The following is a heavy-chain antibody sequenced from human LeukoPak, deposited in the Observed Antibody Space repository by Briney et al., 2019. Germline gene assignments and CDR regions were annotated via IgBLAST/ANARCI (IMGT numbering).Heavy chain of an antibody. Sequence: RASVKVSCKASSYTFTRYGISWVRQAPGQGLEWMGWISGSNGNTNYAQKFQGRVSMTADTSTSTAYMELRSLRSDDTAVYYCARSYDILTGYYIGYYMDVWGKGTTVTISS. D-gene: IGHD3-9*01. CDR3: ARSYDILTGYYIGYYMDV. CDR2: ISGSNGNT. V-gene: IGHV1-18*01. CDR1: SYTFTRYG. J-gene: IGHJ6*03.